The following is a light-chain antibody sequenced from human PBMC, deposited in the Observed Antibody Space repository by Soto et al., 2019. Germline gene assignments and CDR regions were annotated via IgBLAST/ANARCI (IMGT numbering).Light chain of an antibody. J-gene: IGKJ3*01. Sequence: IQMTQSPSSVSASVGDTVTLSCQTSHGVSGWLAWYQQKPGKAPTLLSYTVSNLQSGVPSRFSDRGSGTDFSLTISYLQPEDSATYFCQQGKAFPFTFGPGTKVEVK. CDR3: QQGKAFPFT. V-gene: IGKV1-12*01. CDR1: HGVSGW. CDR2: TVS.